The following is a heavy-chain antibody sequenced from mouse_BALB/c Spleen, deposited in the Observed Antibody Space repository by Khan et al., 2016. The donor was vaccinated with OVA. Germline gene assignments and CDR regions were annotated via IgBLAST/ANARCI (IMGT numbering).Heavy chain of an antibody. D-gene: IGHD2-1*01. CDR2: IWGDGNT. J-gene: IGHJ4*01. Sequence: QVQLKESGPGLVAPSQSLSITCTVSGFSLTSYGVSWVRQPPGKGLEWLGVIWGDGNTNYHSTLISRLRISKDDSTSQVFLKLTSLKTDATATYYCVKQNHGTLYAVDYWGQGTSVTVSS. V-gene: IGHV2-3*01. CDR1: GFSLTSYG. CDR3: VKQNHGTLYAVDY.